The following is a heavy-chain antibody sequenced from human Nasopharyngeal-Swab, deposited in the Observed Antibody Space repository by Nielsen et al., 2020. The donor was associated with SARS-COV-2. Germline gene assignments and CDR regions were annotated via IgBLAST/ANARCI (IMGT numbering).Heavy chain of an antibody. J-gene: IGHJ6*02. V-gene: IGHV4-61*02. CDR3: ARDGDYTDV. Sequence: SETLSLTGTVSGGSISRGSYYWSWFRQPAGKGLEWIGRIYTSGSTNYNPSLKSRVTISVDTSKNQFSLKLSSVTAADTAVYYCARDGDYTDVWGQGTTVTVSS. D-gene: IGHD4-11*01. CDR2: IYTSGST. CDR1: GGSISRGSYY.